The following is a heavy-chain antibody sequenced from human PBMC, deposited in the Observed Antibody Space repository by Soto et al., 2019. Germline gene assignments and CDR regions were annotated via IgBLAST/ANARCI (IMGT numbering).Heavy chain of an antibody. J-gene: IGHJ4*02. CDR1: GFSFSTHA. CDR2: ISASGGST. V-gene: IGHV3-23*01. D-gene: IGHD3-10*01. Sequence: EVQLLESGGGLVRPGVSLRLSCAASGFSFSTHAMDWVRQAPGKGLEWVSVISASGGSTYYADSVKGRFTISRDNSKNTLYLHMNYVRAEDTAVYYCAKDLSHAGSGSGPLDSWGQGTLLAVSS. CDR3: AKDLSHAGSGSGPLDS.